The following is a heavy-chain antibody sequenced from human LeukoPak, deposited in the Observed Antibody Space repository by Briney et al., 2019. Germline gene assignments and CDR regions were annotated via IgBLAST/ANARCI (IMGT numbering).Heavy chain of an antibody. CDR1: GFTFTSYG. CDR2: IRYDGSNK. J-gene: IGHJ5*02. D-gene: IGHD3-10*01. CDR3: ARNHGSGTNWFDP. V-gene: IGHV3-33*01. Sequence: GRSLRLSCAASGFTFTSYGMHWVRQAPGKGLEWVAFIRYDGSNKYYADSVKGRFTISRDNAKNSLYLHMNSLRAEGTAVYYCARNHGSGTNWFDPWGQGTLVTVSS.